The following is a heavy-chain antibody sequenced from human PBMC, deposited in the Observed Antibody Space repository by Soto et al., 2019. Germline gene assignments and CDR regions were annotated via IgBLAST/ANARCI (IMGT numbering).Heavy chain of an antibody. CDR1: GYTLTGYY. J-gene: IGHJ4*02. CDR3: ARDFDYGDYPGGY. CDR2: NNPTSGGT. Sequence: PAEVSCEASGYTLTGYYMRWVRQDPGQGLEWMGGNNPTSGGTNYAQKFQGRVTMTRDTSISTAYMELSRLRSDDTAVYYCARDFDYGDYPGGYWGQTTLVTVSS. V-gene: IGHV1-2*02. D-gene: IGHD4-17*01.